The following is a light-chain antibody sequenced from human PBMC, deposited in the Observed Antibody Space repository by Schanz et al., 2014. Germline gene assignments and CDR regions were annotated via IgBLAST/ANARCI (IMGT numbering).Light chain of an antibody. CDR2: DVS. V-gene: IGLV2-11*01. CDR1: SSDVGFYNY. J-gene: IGLJ3*02. CDR3: CSYTGNYTRV. Sequence: QSALTQPRSVSGSPGQSVTISCTGTSSDVGFYNYVSWYQLHPGKAPKLMIYDVSKRPSGVPDRFSGSKSGNTASLTISGLQAEDEADYYCCSYTGNYTRVFGGGTKLTVL.